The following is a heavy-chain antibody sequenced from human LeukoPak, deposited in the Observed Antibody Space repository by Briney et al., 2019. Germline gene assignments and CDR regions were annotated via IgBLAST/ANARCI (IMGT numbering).Heavy chain of an antibody. CDR2: IYTSGST. CDR1: GGSFSGYY. J-gene: IGHJ5*02. V-gene: IGHV4-59*10. Sequence: SETLSLTCAVYGGSFSGYYWSWIRQPPGKGLEWIGRIYTSGSTNYNPSLKSRVTISVDTSKNQFSLKLSSVTAADTAVYYCARRVRYSSGWYHDPWGQGTLVTVSS. D-gene: IGHD6-19*01. CDR3: ARRVRYSSGWYHDP.